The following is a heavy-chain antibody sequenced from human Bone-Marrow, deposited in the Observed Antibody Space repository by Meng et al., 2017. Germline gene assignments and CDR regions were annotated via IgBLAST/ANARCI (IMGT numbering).Heavy chain of an antibody. Sequence: GESLKISCAASGFTFSSYAMHWVRQAPGKGLEYVSAISSNGGSTYYANSVKGRFTISRDNSKNTLHLQMGSLRAEDMAVYYCARSGGELPLDYWAQGTLVTVSS. CDR2: ISSNGGST. CDR3: ARSGGELPLDY. J-gene: IGHJ4*02. CDR1: GFTFSSYA. V-gene: IGHV3-64*01. D-gene: IGHD1-26*01.